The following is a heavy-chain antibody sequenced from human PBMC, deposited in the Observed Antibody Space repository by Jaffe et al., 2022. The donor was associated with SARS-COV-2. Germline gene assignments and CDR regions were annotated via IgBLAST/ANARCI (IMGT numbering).Heavy chain of an antibody. CDR2: INSDGSST. V-gene: IGHV3-74*01. J-gene: IGHJ5*02. CDR3: ARGGKAVASNWFDP. CDR1: GFTFSSHW. D-gene: IGHD6-19*01. Sequence: EVQLVESGGGLVQPGGSLRLSCAASGFTFSSHWMHWVRQAPGKGLVWVSRINSDGSSTDYADSVKGRFTVSRDNAKNTMDLQMNSLRAEDTAVYYCARGGKAVASNWFDPWGQGTLVTVSS.